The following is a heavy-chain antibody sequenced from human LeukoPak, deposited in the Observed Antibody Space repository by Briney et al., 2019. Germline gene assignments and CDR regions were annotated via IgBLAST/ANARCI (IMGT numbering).Heavy chain of an antibody. CDR1: GITFSSYA. J-gene: IGHJ5*01. CDR2: ISGSGGST. V-gene: IGHV3-23*01. D-gene: IGHD2-15*01. CDR3: AKDARTDYCSGGSCYRIDWFDS. Sequence: GGSLRLSCAASGITFSSYAMSWVRQAPGKGLEWVSAISGSGGSTYYADSVKGRFTISRDNSKNTLYLQMNSLRAEDTAVYYCAKDARTDYCSGGSCYRIDWFDSWGQGTLVTVSS.